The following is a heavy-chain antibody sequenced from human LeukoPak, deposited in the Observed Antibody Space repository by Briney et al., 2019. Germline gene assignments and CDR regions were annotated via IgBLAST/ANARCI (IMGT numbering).Heavy chain of an antibody. D-gene: IGHD6-13*01. CDR1: GGSFSGYY. Sequence: SETLSLTCAVYGGSFSGYYWSWIRQPPGKGLEWIGEINHSGSTNYNPSLKSRVTISVDTSKNQFSLKLSSVTAADTAVYYCARHTHAAVPHTPRWFDPWGQGTLVTVSS. CDR2: INHSGST. CDR3: ARHTHAAVPHTPRWFDP. V-gene: IGHV4-34*01. J-gene: IGHJ5*02.